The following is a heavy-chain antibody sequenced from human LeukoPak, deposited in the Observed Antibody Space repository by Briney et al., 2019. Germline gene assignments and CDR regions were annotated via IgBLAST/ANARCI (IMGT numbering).Heavy chain of an antibody. Sequence: GASLQISCAASGFTFSSYSMNWVRQAPGKGLEWVSYISSSSSTIYYADSVKGRFTISRDNAKNSLYLQMNSLRAEDTAVYYCARDTFDCSSTSCYIKTFDYWGQGTLVTVSS. CDR2: ISSSSSTI. CDR1: GFTFSSYS. D-gene: IGHD2-2*02. V-gene: IGHV3-48*01. CDR3: ARDTFDCSSTSCYIKTFDY. J-gene: IGHJ4*02.